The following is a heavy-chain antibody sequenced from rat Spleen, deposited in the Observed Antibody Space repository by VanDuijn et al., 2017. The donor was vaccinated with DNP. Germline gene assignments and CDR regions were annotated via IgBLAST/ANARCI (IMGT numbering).Heavy chain of an antibody. CDR1: GFTFSDYY. Sequence: EVQLVEAGGGLVQPGRSLKLSCAASGFTFSDYYMAWVRQAPKKGLEWVASIGYEGSSTYYGDSVKGRFTISRDNAKSTLYLQMNSLRSEDTATYYCARHGGDYWGQGVMVTVSS. J-gene: IGHJ2*01. CDR3: ARHGGDY. V-gene: IGHV5-22*01. CDR2: IGYEGSST.